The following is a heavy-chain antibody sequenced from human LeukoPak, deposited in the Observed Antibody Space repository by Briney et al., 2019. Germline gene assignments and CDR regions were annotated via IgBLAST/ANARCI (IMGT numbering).Heavy chain of an antibody. J-gene: IGHJ4*02. D-gene: IGHD2-15*01. CDR3: ASGPGGVVVAARGHFDY. CDR2: INTNTGNP. Sequence: ASVKVSCTASGYTFTSYAMNWVRQAPGQGPEWMGWINTNTGNPTYAQGFTGRFVFSLDTSVSTAYLQISSLKAEDTAVYYCASGPGGVVVAARGHFDYWGQGTLVTVSS. V-gene: IGHV7-4-1*02. CDR1: GYTFTSYA.